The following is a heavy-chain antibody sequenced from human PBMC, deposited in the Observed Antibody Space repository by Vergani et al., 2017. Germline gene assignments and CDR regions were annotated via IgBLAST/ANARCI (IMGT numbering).Heavy chain of an antibody. CDR2: IIPMFGTT. D-gene: IGHD3-10*01. J-gene: IGHJ6*04. CDR3: AREKYGPGSDPVYFYYGMDV. V-gene: IGHV1-69*12. CDR1: GGTFGRHA. Sequence: QFQLVQSGNEVKKPGSSVKISCEASGGTFGRHAISWVRQAPGAGLEWMGGIIPMFGTTSYPQKFQGRVTVSADESTRTVYMEVSSLSVEDTALYYCAREKYGPGSDPVYFYYGMDVWGEGTTVTVSS.